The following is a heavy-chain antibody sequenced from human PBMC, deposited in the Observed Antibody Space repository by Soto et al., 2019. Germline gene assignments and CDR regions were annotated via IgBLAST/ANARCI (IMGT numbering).Heavy chain of an antibody. CDR3: ARDQDSYGSVHYRWGQNYGMDV. CDR2: IWYDGSNK. V-gene: IGHV3-33*01. D-gene: IGHD5-18*01. J-gene: IGHJ6*02. CDR1: GFTFSSYG. Sequence: GGSLRLSCAASGFTFSSYGMHWVRQAPGKGLVWVAVIWYDGSNKYYADSVKGRFTISRDNSKNTLYLQMNSLRAEDTAVYYCARDQDSYGSVHYRWGQNYGMDVWGQGTTVTVSS.